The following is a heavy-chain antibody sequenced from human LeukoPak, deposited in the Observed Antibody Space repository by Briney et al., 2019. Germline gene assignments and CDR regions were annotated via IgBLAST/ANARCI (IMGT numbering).Heavy chain of an antibody. D-gene: IGHD3-16*02. CDR2: IYYSGST. Sequence: PSQTLSLTCTVSGGSISSGDYYWSWIRQPPGKGLEWIGYIYYSGSTYYNPSLKSRVTISVDTSKNQFSLKLSSVTAADTAVYYCARLFPSYDYVWGSYRINAFDIWGQGTMVTVSS. CDR3: ARLFPSYDYVWGSYRINAFDI. CDR1: GGSISSGDYY. V-gene: IGHV4-30-4*01. J-gene: IGHJ3*02.